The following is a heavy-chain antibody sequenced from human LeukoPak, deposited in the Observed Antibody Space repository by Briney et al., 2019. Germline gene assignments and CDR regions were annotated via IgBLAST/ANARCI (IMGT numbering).Heavy chain of an antibody. CDR2: INSNGGIT. CDR3: VKGVAARLDY. CDR1: GFTFSSYA. D-gene: IGHD6-6*01. V-gene: IGHV3-64D*09. J-gene: IGHJ4*02. Sequence: GGSLRLSCSASGFTFSSYAMHWVRQAPGKGLEYVSAINSNGGITFYADSMKGRFTISRDDSKNTLYLQMSSLRAEDTAIYYCVKGVAARLDYRGQGTLVTVSS.